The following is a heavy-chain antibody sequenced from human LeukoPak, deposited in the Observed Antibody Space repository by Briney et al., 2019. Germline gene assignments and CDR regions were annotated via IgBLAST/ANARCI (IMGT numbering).Heavy chain of an antibody. D-gene: IGHD2-2*01. CDR1: GFTFSSYS. CDR3: AREDCSSTSCSSSFDY. CDR2: ISSSSSTI. J-gene: IGHJ4*02. Sequence: PGGSLRLSCAASGFTFSSYSMNWVRQAPGKGLEWVSYISSSSSTIYYADSVKGRFTISRDNAKNSLYPQMNSLRAEDTAVYYCAREDCSSTSCSSSFDYWGQGTLVTVSS. V-gene: IGHV3-48*04.